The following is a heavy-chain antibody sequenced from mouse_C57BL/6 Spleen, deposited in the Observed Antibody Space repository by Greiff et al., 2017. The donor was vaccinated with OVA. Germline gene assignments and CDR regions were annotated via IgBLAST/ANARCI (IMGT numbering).Heavy chain of an antibody. CDR1: GFSLTSYG. CDR3: ARTRGITTVPHYYAMDY. J-gene: IGHJ4*01. V-gene: IGHV2-2*01. D-gene: IGHD1-1*01. Sequence: QVQLQQSGPGLVQPSQSLSITCTVSGFSLTSYGVHWVRQSPGKGLEWLGVIWSGGSTDYNAAFISRLSISKDNSKSQVFFKMNSLQADDTAIYYCARTRGITTVPHYYAMDYWGQGTSVTVSS. CDR2: IWSGGST.